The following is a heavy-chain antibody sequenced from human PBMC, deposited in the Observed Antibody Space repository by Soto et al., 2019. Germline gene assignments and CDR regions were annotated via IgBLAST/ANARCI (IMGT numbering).Heavy chain of an antibody. J-gene: IGHJ4*02. CDR2: VHYSGSA. Sequence: QLQLQESGPGLVKPSETLSLTCSVSGGSISTSSYFWGWIRQPPGKGLGWVGAVHYSGSANYRSSLQSRVTISVDTSQNQFSLGLRSVTAADTAVYYCARHRWGSGSYSGLLDFWGQGALVTVSS. V-gene: IGHV4-39*01. D-gene: IGHD3-10*01. CDR3: ARHRWGSGSYSGLLDF. CDR1: GGSISTSSYF.